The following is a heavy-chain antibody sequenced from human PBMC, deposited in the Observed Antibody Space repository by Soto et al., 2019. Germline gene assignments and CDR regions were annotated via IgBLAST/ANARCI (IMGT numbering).Heavy chain of an antibody. CDR1: GFTFSSYR. D-gene: IGHD3-10*01. CDR2: ISSSSSTI. J-gene: IGHJ4*02. Sequence: GGSLRISCAASGFTFSSYRMNWVRQAPGKGLEWVSYISSSSSTIYYADSVKGRFTISRDNAKNSLYLQMNSLRDEDTAVYYCARDLSGGILWFGELLYPAIDYWGQGTLVTVSS. CDR3: ARDLSGGILWFGELLYPAIDY. V-gene: IGHV3-48*02.